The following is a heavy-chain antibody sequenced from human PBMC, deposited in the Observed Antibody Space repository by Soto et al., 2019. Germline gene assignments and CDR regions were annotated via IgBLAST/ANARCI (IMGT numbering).Heavy chain of an antibody. CDR3: AREVDGDSRFDD. D-gene: IGHD2-15*01. V-gene: IGHV4-30-2*01. J-gene: IGHJ4*02. CDR2: IYHGGST. CDR1: VASVTRDGNC. Sequence: QVQLRESGSGLVKPSQTLSLTCSVSVASVTRDGNCWTWIRQPPGKGLEFVASIYHGGSTFYNTSLRSRVTISLDRSKNQFSLKLTSVTAADTAVYYCAREVDGDSRFDDWGQGTLVTVSS.